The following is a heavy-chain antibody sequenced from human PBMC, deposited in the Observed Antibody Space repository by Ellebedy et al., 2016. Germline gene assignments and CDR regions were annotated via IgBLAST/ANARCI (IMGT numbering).Heavy chain of an antibody. Sequence: SETLSLTCTVSGGSISSGGYYWSWIRQHPGKGLEWIGYIYYSGSTNYNPSLKSRVTISVDTSKNQFSLKLSSVTAADTAVYYCARQDEDDYGGNWLFDYWGQGTLVTVSS. D-gene: IGHD4-23*01. CDR2: IYYSGST. CDR3: ARQDEDDYGGNWLFDY. J-gene: IGHJ4*02. V-gene: IGHV4-61*08. CDR1: GGSISSGGYY.